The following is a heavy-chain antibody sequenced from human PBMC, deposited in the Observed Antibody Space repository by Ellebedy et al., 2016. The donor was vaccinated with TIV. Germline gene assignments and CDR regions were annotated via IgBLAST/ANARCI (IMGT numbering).Heavy chain of an antibody. CDR3: ARAKRESGFGV. Sequence: GESLKISCAASGFTFTDYAMNWVRQAPGKGLEWVSSISTSSSHIFQADSVKGRFTISRDDAQNSLYLQMNSLTAEDTAFYYCARAKRESGFGVWGQGTLVTVSS. V-gene: IGHV3-21*01. CDR2: ISTSSSHI. D-gene: IGHD3-22*01. CDR1: GFTFTDYA. J-gene: IGHJ4*02.